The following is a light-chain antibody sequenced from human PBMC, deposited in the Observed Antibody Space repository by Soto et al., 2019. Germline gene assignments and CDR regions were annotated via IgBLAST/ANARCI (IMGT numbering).Light chain of an antibody. Sequence: EIVMTQSPATLSVSPGERATLSCRARQSVSSNLARYQQKPGQAPRLLIYGASTRATGIPARFSGSGSGTEFTLTISSLQSEDFAVYHCQQYNNWPPYTFGQGTKLEIK. CDR1: QSVSSN. J-gene: IGKJ2*01. CDR2: GAS. CDR3: QQYNNWPPYT. V-gene: IGKV3-15*01.